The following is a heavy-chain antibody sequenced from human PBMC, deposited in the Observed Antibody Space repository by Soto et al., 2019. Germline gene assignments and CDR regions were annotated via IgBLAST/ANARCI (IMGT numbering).Heavy chain of an antibody. J-gene: IGHJ3*02. V-gene: IGHV4-30-2*01. CDR2: IYHSGST. CDR3: AKGGWCSGGSCYTAFDI. CDR1: GGSISSGGYS. Sequence: QLQLQESGSGLVKPSQTLSLTCAVSGGSISSGGYSWSWIRQPPGKGLEWIGYIYHSGSTYYNPSRKSRVTISVDRSKNQFSLKLSSVTAADTAVYYCAKGGWCSGGSCYTAFDIWGQGTMVTVSS. D-gene: IGHD2-15*01.